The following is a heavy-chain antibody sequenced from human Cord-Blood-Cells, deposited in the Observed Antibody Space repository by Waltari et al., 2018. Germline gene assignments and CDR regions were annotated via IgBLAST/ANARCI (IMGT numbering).Heavy chain of an antibody. J-gene: IGHJ3*02. CDR3: ASGYCTNGVCYDAFDI. V-gene: IGHV1-69*01. CDR1: YA. CDR2: IIPIFGTA. Sequence: YAISWVRQAPGQGLEWMGGIIPIFGTANYAQKFQGRVTITADESTSTAYMELSSLRSEDTAVYYCASGYCTNGVCYDAFDIWGQGTMVTVSS. D-gene: IGHD2-8*01.